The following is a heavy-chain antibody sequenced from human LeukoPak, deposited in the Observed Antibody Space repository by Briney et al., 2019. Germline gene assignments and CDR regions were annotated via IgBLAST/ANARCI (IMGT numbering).Heavy chain of an antibody. CDR1: GFTFSNYW. J-gene: IGHJ1*01. CDR3: E. Sequence: GGSLRLSCVAPGFTFSNYWMSWVRQSPGKGLEWVANIKQDGSEKYYVDSVKGRFTISRDNAGNSLYYCARRIAGSDTGGYFQEWGQGTLATVSS. V-gene: IGHV3-7*02. CDR2: IKQDGSEK. D-gene: IGHD6-13*01.